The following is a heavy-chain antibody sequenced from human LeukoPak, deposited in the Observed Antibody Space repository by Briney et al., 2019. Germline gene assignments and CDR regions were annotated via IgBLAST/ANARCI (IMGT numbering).Heavy chain of an antibody. Sequence: SSGTLSLTCTVSGGSISSSSYYWGWIRQPPGKGLEWIGSIYYSGSTYYNPSLKSRVTISVDTSKNQFSLKLSSVTAADTAVYYCARDHGWPNLFAHDAFDIWGQGTMVTVSS. J-gene: IGHJ3*02. D-gene: IGHD2-15*01. CDR1: GGSISSSSYY. CDR2: IYYSGST. CDR3: ARDHGWPNLFAHDAFDI. V-gene: IGHV4-39*07.